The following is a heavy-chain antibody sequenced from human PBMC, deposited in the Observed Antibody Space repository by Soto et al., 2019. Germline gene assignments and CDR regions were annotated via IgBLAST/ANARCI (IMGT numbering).Heavy chain of an antibody. CDR1: GYTFTSYG. V-gene: IGHV1-18*01. D-gene: IGHD5-18*01. J-gene: IGHJ6*02. CDR3: ARDLADTAMVTSYYYYYGMDV. Sequence: ASVKVSCKXSGYTFTSYGISWVRQAPGQGLEWMGWISAYNGNTNYAQKLQGRVTMTTDTSTSTAYMELRSLRSDDTAVYYCARDLADTAMVTSYYYYYGMDVWGQGTTVTVSS. CDR2: ISAYNGNT.